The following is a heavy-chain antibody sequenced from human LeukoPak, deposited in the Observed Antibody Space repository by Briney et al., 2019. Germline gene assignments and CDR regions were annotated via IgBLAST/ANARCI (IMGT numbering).Heavy chain of an antibody. J-gene: IGHJ6*04. V-gene: IGHV3-7*03. CDR1: GFSFRSYW. CDR3: ARGITMVRGHYYGMDV. CDR2: IKQDGSEK. D-gene: IGHD3-10*01. Sequence: GGSLRLSCAASGFSFRSYWMSWVGQAPGKGLEWVANIKQDGSEKYYVDSVKGRFTISRDNDKNSLYLQMNSLRAEDTAVYYCARGITMVRGHYYGMDVWGKGTTVTVSS.